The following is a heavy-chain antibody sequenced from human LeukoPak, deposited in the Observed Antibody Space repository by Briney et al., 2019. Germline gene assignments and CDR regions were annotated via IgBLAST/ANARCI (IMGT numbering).Heavy chain of an antibody. J-gene: IGHJ4*02. CDR2: IYSRGST. V-gene: IGHV4-59*08. Sequence: PSETLSLTCTVSAVSITSYYWSWIRQPPGKGLEWIGYIYSRGSTNYNPSLKSRVTISVDTSKNQFSLKLSSVTAAGTAVYYCARLYDYFDCWGQGTLVTVSS. CDR1: AVSITSYY. CDR3: ARLYDYFDC. D-gene: IGHD2/OR15-2a*01.